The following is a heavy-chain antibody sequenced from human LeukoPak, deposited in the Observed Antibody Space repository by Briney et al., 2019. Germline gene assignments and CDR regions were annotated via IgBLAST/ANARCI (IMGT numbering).Heavy chain of an antibody. CDR2: IYHSGST. Sequence: KPSETLSLTCTVSGYSISSGSYWGWIRQPPGKGLEWIGSIYHSGSTYYNSSLESRVTISVDMSKNHFSLKLSSVTAADTAVYHCAVDSSGFTWGQGTLVTVSS. CDR1: GYSISSGSY. CDR3: AVDSSGFT. D-gene: IGHD3-22*01. V-gene: IGHV4-38-2*02. J-gene: IGHJ5*02.